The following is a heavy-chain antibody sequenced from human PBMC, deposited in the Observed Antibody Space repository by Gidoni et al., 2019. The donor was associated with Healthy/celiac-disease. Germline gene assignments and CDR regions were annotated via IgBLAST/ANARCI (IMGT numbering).Heavy chain of an antibody. CDR1: GGSISSSSYY. Sequence: QLQLQESGPGLVKPSETLSLTCTVPGGSISSSSYYWGWIRQPPGKGLEWIGSIYYSGSTYYNPSLKSRVTISVDTSKNQFSLKLSSVTAADTAVYYCARIYDSSGYYRGSFVGLFDYWGQGTLVTVSS. J-gene: IGHJ4*02. CDR3: ARIYDSSGYYRGSFVGLFDY. D-gene: IGHD3-22*01. CDR2: IYYSGST. V-gene: IGHV4-39*01.